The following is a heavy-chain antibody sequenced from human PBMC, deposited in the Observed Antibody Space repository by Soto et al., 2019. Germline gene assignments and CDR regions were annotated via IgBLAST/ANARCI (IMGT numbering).Heavy chain of an antibody. Sequence: QVQLVESGGGVVQPGRSLRLSCAASGFTFSSYGMHWVRQAPGKGLEWVAVIWYDGSNKYYAESVKGRFTISRVNYKNTLYLQMNSLRAEDTAVYYCARARCSSWYHFDYWGQGTLVTVSS. CDR1: GFTFSSYG. J-gene: IGHJ4*02. V-gene: IGHV3-33*01. D-gene: IGHD6-13*01. CDR2: IWYDGSNK. CDR3: ARARCSSWYHFDY.